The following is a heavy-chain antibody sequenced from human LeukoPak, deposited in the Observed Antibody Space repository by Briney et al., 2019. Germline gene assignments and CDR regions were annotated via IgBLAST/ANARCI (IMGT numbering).Heavy chain of an antibody. CDR2: IIPIFGTA. D-gene: IGHD4-23*01. V-gene: IGHV1-69*05. J-gene: IGHJ6*03. CDR3: AVTTVVTTKRYYYYYMDV. CDR1: GGTFSSYA. Sequence: SVKVSCKASGGTFSSYAISWVRQAPGQGLEWMGGIIPIFGTANYAQKFQGRVTITMDESTSTAYMELSSLRSEDTAVYYCAVTTVVTTKRYYYYYMDVWGKGTTVTVSS.